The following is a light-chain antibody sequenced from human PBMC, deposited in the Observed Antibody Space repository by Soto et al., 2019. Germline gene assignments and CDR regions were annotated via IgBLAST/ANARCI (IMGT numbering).Light chain of an antibody. V-gene: IGLV1-40*01. Sequence: QSVLTQPPSVAGAPGQRVTISCTGSNSNIGAGYDVHWYQQLPGTAPKVLIYGNTNRPSEVPDRFSGSKSGTSASLAITGLQAEDEADYYCHSFDNGLGGGVFGGGTKVTVL. CDR1: NSNIGAGYD. CDR3: HSFDNGLGGGV. J-gene: IGLJ3*02. CDR2: GNT.